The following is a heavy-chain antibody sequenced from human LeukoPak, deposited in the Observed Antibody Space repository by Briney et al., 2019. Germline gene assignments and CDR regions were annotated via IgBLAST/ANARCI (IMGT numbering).Heavy chain of an antibody. D-gene: IGHD4-23*01. V-gene: IGHV4-59*01. Sequence: SETLSLTCTVSGGSISSYYWSWIRQPPGKGLEWIGYIYYSGSTNYNPSLKSRVTIPVDTSKNQFSLKLSPVTAADTAVYYCARRGVVTEFDYWGQGTLVTVSS. CDR2: IYYSGST. J-gene: IGHJ4*02. CDR1: GGSISSYY. CDR3: ARRGVVTEFDY.